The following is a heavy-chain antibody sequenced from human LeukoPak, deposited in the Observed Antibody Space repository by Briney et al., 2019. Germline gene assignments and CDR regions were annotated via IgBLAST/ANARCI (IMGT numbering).Heavy chain of an antibody. V-gene: IGHV3-66*01. Sequence: GGSLRLSCAVSGFTVSSNYMSWVRQAPGKGLEWVSDIYSGGSTYYAASVKGRFTISRDNAKNTLYLQKNSLRAEDAAVYYCARGRSGSYYHYFDFWGQGTLVTVSS. CDR3: ARGRSGSYYHYFDF. CDR1: GFTVSSNY. D-gene: IGHD3-10*01. CDR2: IYSGGST. J-gene: IGHJ4*02.